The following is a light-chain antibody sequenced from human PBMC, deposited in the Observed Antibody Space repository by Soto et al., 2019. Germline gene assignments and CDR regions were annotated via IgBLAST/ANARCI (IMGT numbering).Light chain of an antibody. Sequence: QSVLTQPPSASGTPGQRVTISCSGSSSNIGTNTVIWYQQLPGAAPKLLIYGDNQRPSGVPDRFSGSKSGTSASLAISGLQSEDEAAYYCAAWDVSLVVFGGGTKLTVL. CDR3: AAWDVSLVV. CDR2: GDN. CDR1: SSNIGTNT. J-gene: IGLJ2*01. V-gene: IGLV1-44*01.